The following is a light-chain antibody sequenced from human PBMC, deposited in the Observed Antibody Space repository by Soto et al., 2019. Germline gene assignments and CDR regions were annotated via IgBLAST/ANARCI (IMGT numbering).Light chain of an antibody. CDR2: DVS. J-gene: IGLJ2*01. V-gene: IGLV2-14*03. CDR3: SSFTSSFTVV. CDR1: SSDVGGYNY. Sequence: QSALTQPASVSGSPGQSITISCTGTSSDVGGYNYVSWYQHHPGKAPKVMIYDVSNRASGVSDRFSGSKSGNTASLTISGLQAEDEADYYCSSFTSSFTVVFGGGTKVTVL.